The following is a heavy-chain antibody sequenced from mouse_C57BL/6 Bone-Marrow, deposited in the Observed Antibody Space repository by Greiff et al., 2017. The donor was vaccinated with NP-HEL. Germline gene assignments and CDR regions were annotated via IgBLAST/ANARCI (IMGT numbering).Heavy chain of an antibody. CDR3: AKVTKDFAY. J-gene: IGHJ3*01. CDR2: INPYNGGT. Sequence: VQLQQSGPVLVKPGASVKMSCTASGYTFTDYYMNWVKQSHGKSLEWIGVINPYNGGTSYNQKFKGKATLTVDKSSSTAYMELNSLTSEDSAVYYCAKVTKDFAYWGQGTLVTVSA. V-gene: IGHV1-19*01. CDR1: GYTFTDYY. D-gene: IGHD2-12*01.